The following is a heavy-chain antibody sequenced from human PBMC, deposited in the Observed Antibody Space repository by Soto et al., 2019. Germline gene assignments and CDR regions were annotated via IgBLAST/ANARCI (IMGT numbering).Heavy chain of an antibody. J-gene: IGHJ6*02. CDR2: ISWNSGTI. V-gene: IGHV3-9*01. Sequence: EVRLVESGGGLVQPGRSLRLSCAASGFIFDNYAMYWVRQAPGKGLEWVSGISWNSGTIGYADSVKGRFTISRDNAKNSLYLQMNSLRAEDTALYYCAKSTGGTANGMDVWGQGTTVTVSS. CDR1: GFIFDNYA. CDR3: AKSTGGTANGMDV. D-gene: IGHD2-8*02.